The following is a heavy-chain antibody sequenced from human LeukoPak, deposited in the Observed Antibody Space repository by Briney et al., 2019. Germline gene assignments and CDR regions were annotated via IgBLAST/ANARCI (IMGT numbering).Heavy chain of an antibody. J-gene: IGHJ4*02. V-gene: IGHV3-30*04. Sequence: GGSLRLSCAASGFTFSSFTMHWVRQAPGKGLEWVSVISSDGSNKYYADSVKGRFTISRENSTNTLYLRMNSLRGENTAVYYSASADVVVAASHVDYWGQGTRVTVSS. D-gene: IGHD2-15*01. CDR1: GFTFSSFT. CDR3: ASADVVVAASHVDY. CDR2: ISSDGSNK.